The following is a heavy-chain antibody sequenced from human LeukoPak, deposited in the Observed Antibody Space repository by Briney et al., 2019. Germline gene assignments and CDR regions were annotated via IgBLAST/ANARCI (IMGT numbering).Heavy chain of an antibody. Sequence: SETLSLTCTVSGGSISSYYWSWIRQPPGKGLEWIGYIYYSGSTNYNPSLKSRVTISVDTSKNQFSLKLSSVTAADTAVYYCAIGGSGSYFAPDYWGQGTLVTVSS. CDR2: IYYSGST. CDR3: AIGGSGSYFAPDY. D-gene: IGHD3-10*01. V-gene: IGHV4-59*01. CDR1: GGSISSYY. J-gene: IGHJ4*02.